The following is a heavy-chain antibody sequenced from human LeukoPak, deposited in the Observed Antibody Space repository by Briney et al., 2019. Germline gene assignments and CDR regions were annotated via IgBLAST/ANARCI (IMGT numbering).Heavy chain of an antibody. CDR1: GGSFSGYY. CDR3: ARAGGWYFEY. Sequence: SETLSLTCAVYGGSFSGYYWSWIRQPAGKGLEWIGEINHSGSTNYNTSLKSRVTISVDTSKNQFSLKLSSVTAADTAVYYCARAGGWYFEYWGQGTLVTVSS. J-gene: IGHJ4*02. D-gene: IGHD6-19*01. V-gene: IGHV4-34*01. CDR2: INHSGST.